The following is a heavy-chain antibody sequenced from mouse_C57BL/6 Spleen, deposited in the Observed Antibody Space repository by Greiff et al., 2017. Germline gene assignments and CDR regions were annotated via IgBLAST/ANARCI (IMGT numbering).Heavy chain of an antibody. Sequence: EVNVVESGGGLVKPGGSLKLSCAASGFTFSSYAMSWVRQTPEKRLEWVATISDGGSYTYYPDNVKGRFTISRDNAKNNLYLQMSHLKSEDTAMYYCAREGTTVVADYFDYWGQGTTLTVSS. J-gene: IGHJ2*01. D-gene: IGHD1-1*01. CDR2: ISDGGSYT. CDR3: AREGTTVVADYFDY. CDR1: GFTFSSYA. V-gene: IGHV5-4*01.